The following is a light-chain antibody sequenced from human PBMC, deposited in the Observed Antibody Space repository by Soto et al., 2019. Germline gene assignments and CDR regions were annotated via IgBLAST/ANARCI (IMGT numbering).Light chain of an antibody. CDR2: GNS. V-gene: IGLV1-40*01. CDR1: SSIIGAGYD. J-gene: IGLJ2*01. Sequence: QSVLTQPPSVSGAPGQRVTISCTGSSSIIGAGYDVHWYQQFPGTAPKLLIYGNSNRPSGVPDRFSGSKSGTSASLAITGLQAEDEADYYCQSYDSSLSGSGVFGGGTKLTVL. CDR3: QSYDSSLSGSGV.